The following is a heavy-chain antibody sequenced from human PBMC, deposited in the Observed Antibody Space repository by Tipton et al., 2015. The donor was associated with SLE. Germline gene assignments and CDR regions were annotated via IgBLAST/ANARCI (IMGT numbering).Heavy chain of an antibody. J-gene: IGHJ4*02. CDR3: ARGWGSWPYYFDY. D-gene: IGHD6-13*01. CDR2: INNSGST. V-gene: IGHV4-34*01. Sequence: TLSLTCAVYGGSFSGYYWSWIRKPPGKGLEWIGEINNSGSTNYNPSLKSRVTISVDTSKNQFSLKLSSVTAADTAVYYCARGWGSWPYYFDYWGQGTLVTVSS. CDR1: GGSFSGYY.